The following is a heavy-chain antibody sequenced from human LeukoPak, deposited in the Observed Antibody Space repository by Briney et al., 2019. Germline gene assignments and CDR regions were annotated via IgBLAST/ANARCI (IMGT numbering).Heavy chain of an antibody. Sequence: KPSQTLPLTCTVSGGSISSGSYFWSWIRQPAGKGLEWIGRIYTSGSTNYNPSLRSRVTMSVDTSKNQFSLKLSSVTAADTAVYYCASENYDSNSFYYMDVWGKGTTVTISS. D-gene: IGHD3-22*01. CDR2: IYTSGST. J-gene: IGHJ6*03. CDR3: ASENYDSNSFYYMDV. V-gene: IGHV4-61*02. CDR1: GGSISSGSYF.